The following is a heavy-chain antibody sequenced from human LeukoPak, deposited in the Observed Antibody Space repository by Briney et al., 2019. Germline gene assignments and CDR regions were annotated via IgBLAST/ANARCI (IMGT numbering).Heavy chain of an antibody. D-gene: IGHD4-17*01. Sequence: GGSLRLSCAASGFTFSSYWMSWVRQAPGEGVEWVANIKQDGSEKYYVDSVKGRFTISRDNAKNSLYLQMNSLRAEDTAVYYCAKGDGDLFADAFDIWGQGTMVTVSS. CDR2: IKQDGSEK. V-gene: IGHV3-7*03. CDR3: AKGDGDLFADAFDI. J-gene: IGHJ3*02. CDR1: GFTFSSYW.